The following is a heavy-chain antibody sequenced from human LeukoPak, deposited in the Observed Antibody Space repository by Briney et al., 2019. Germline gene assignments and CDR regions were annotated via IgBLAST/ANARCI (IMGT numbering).Heavy chain of an antibody. V-gene: IGHV3-23*01. CDR3: AKVADYYDSSGYFDY. D-gene: IGHD3-22*01. CDR1: GFTFSSYA. CDR2: ISGSGYST. J-gene: IGHJ4*02. Sequence: GGSLRLSCAASGFTFSSYAMSWVRQAPGKGLEWVSAISGSGYSTYYADSVKGRFTISRGNSKNTLYLQMNSLRAEDTALYYCAKVADYYDSSGYFDYWGQGTLVTVSS.